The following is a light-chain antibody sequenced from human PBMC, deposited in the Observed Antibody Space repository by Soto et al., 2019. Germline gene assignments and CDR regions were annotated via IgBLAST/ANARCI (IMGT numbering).Light chain of an antibody. CDR3: SSFTSTRIYV. Sequence: QSVLTQPTSVSGSPGQSITISCTGNHNDIGTYDYVSWYQQHPGRAPRLLIHGVTTRPSGISDRFSASKSGLTASLTISGLQPEDEADYYCSSFTSTRIYVFGPGTKATVL. V-gene: IGLV2-14*03. J-gene: IGLJ1*01. CDR1: HNDIGTYDY. CDR2: GVT.